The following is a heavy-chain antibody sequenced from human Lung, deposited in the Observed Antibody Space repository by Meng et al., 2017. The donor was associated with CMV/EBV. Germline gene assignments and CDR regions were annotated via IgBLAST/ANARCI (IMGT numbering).Heavy chain of an antibody. V-gene: IGHV4-38-2*02. Sequence: SETLSLXCTVSGDSISSGYYWGWIRQPPGKGLEWLGTIYQNGATYYNPSLRGRVTISVDTSKNQFSLGLTSVTAADTAVYYCARDLQRWLQSGAFDYWGQGTXVTGSS. CDR2: IYQNGAT. CDR3: ARDLQRWLQSGAFDY. CDR1: GDSISSGYY. D-gene: IGHD5-24*01. J-gene: IGHJ4*02.